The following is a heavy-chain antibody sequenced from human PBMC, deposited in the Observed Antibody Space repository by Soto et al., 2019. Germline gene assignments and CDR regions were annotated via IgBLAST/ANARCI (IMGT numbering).Heavy chain of an antibody. CDR1: GGTFSSYA. Sequence: SVKVSCKASGGTFSSYAISWVRQAPGQGLEWMGGIIPIFGTANYAQKFQGRVTITADESTSTAYMELSSLRSEDTAVYYCARGITGTTIYYYGMDVWGQGTTVTVSS. CDR2: IIPIFGTA. D-gene: IGHD1-7*01. CDR3: ARGITGTTIYYYGMDV. J-gene: IGHJ6*02. V-gene: IGHV1-69*13.